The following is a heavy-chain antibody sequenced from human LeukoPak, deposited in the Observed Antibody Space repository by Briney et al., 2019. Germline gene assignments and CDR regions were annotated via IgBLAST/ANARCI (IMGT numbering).Heavy chain of an antibody. CDR1: GGSISSGGYY. CDR2: IYYSGST. D-gene: IGHD2-2*01. V-gene: IGHV4-31*03. Sequence: PSETLSLTCTVSGGSISSGGYYWSWIRQHPGKGLEWIGYIYYSGSTYYNPSLKSRVTISVDTSKNQFSLKLSSVTAADTAVYYCARDAGGPYCSSTSCPSWFDPWGQGTLVTVSS. J-gene: IGHJ5*02. CDR3: ARDAGGPYCSSTSCPSWFDP.